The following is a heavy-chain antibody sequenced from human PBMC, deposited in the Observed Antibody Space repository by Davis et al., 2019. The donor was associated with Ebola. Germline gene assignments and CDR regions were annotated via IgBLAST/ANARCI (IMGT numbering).Heavy chain of an antibody. Sequence: GESLKISCAASGFTFTKYTMSWVRQAPGKGLEWVSGISADGSSTDYADSVKGRFTISRDSSKNTVFMQMNSLGAEDTAVYYCAKGTYCGGDCYSLLDYWGQGTLVTVSS. CDR3: AKGTYCGGDCYSLLDY. D-gene: IGHD2-21*02. J-gene: IGHJ4*02. CDR2: ISADGSST. V-gene: IGHV3-23*01. CDR1: GFTFTKYT.